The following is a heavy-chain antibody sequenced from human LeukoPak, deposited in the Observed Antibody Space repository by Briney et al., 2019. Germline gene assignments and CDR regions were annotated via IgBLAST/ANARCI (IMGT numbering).Heavy chain of an antibody. Sequence: PGGSLRLSCAASGFSFSSYAMSWVRQAPGKGLEWVSANSGSGGSAYYADSVKGRFTISRDNFKNTLYLQMNSLRAEDTAVYYCAKVGDWNDAYYFDYWGQGTLVTVSS. J-gene: IGHJ4*02. CDR1: GFSFSSYA. V-gene: IGHV3-23*01. CDR2: NSGSGGSA. CDR3: AKVGDWNDAYYFDY. D-gene: IGHD1-1*01.